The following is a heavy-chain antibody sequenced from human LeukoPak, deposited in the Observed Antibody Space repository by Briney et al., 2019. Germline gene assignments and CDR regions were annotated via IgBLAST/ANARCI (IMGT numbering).Heavy chain of an antibody. J-gene: IGHJ5*02. Sequence: ASVTVSCTASGYTFTGYYMHWARQAPGQGLEWMGWINPNSGGTNYAQKFQGRVTMTRDTSISTAYMELSRLRSDDTAVYYCARVQYQLLFGWFDPWGQGTLVTVSS. D-gene: IGHD2-2*01. CDR2: INPNSGGT. V-gene: IGHV1-2*02. CDR3: ARVQYQLLFGWFDP. CDR1: GYTFTGYY.